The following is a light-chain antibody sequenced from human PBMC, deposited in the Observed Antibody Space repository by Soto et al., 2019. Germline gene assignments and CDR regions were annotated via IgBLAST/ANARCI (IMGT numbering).Light chain of an antibody. Sequence: EIQLTQSASTLSVSPGERATLSCRASQSVSGDLAWYHHKPGQAPRLLIYDASTRALDTPARFAGSGSGTEFTLTISSLQSEDFAVYYCQQYNSYPFTFGQGTRVDIK. J-gene: IGKJ3*01. CDR2: DAS. CDR3: QQYNSYPFT. V-gene: IGKV3-15*01. CDR1: QSVSGD.